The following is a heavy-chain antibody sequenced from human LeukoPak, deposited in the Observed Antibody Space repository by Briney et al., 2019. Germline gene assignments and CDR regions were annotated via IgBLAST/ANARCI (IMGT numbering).Heavy chain of an antibody. J-gene: IGHJ4*02. CDR1: GFTFSSYA. D-gene: IGHD1-26*01. V-gene: IGHV3-30*14. CDR3: ARGPYGVGAGREYY. Sequence: PGGSLRLSCAASGFTFSSYAMHWVRQAPGKGLEWVAVISYDGSNKYYADSVKGRFTISRDNSKNTLYLQMNSLRAEDTAVYYCARGPYGVGAGREYYWGQGTLVTVSS. CDR2: ISYDGSNK.